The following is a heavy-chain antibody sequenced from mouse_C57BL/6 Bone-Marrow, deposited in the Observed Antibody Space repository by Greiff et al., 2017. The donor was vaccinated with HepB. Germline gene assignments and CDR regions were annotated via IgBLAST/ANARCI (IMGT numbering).Heavy chain of an antibody. CDR3: ARDGGLLRLFAY. V-gene: IGHV5-4*01. J-gene: IGHJ3*01. CDR2: ISDGGSYT. Sequence: EVQVVESGGDLVKPGGSLKLSCAASGFTFSSYAMSWVRQTPEKRLEWVATISDGGSYTYYPDNVKGRFTISRDNAKNNLYLQMSHLKSEDTAMYYCARDGGLLRLFAYWGQGTLVTVSA. CDR1: GFTFSSYA. D-gene: IGHD2-3*01.